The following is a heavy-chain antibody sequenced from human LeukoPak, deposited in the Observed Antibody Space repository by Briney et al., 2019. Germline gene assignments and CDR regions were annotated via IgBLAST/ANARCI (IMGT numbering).Heavy chain of an antibody. J-gene: IGHJ6*02. Sequence: HPGGSLRLSCAASGLTFSIYAMNWVRQAPGKGLEWVSTISGSGVSTYYADSVKGRFTISRDISKNTLYLQMNSLRAGDTAVYYCAKYYDFWSGYQYTSDYYYYYSMDVWGHGTTVTVSS. V-gene: IGHV3-23*01. CDR2: ISGSGVST. CDR3: AKYYDFWSGYQYTSDYYYYYSMDV. CDR1: GLTFSIYA. D-gene: IGHD3-3*01.